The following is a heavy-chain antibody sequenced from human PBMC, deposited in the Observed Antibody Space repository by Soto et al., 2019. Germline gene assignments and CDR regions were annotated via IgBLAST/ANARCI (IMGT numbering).Heavy chain of an antibody. J-gene: IGHJ4*02. CDR3: ARAANVWVVPAARRYYFDY. CDR1: GFTFSSYS. Sequence: WGSLRLSCAASGFTFSSYSMSCVRHSPLKWREWVSSISSSSSYIYYADSVKGRFTISRDNAKNSLYLQMNSLRAEDTAVYYCARAANVWVVPAARRYYFDYWGQGTLVTVSS. V-gene: IGHV3-21*01. D-gene: IGHD2-2*01. CDR2: ISSSSSYI.